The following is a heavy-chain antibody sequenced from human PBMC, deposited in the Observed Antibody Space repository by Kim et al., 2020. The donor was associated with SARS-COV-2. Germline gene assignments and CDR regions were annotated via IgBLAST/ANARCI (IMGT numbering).Heavy chain of an antibody. Sequence: SETLSLTCTVSGGSISSDDYYWSWIRQPPGKGLEWIGYIYYSGSTYYNPSLKSRITISVDTYKNQFSLKLSSVTAADTAVYYCARVVGDCSSTSCDDYYYYMDVWGKGTTVTVSS. V-gene: IGHV4-30-4*01. J-gene: IGHJ6*03. D-gene: IGHD2-2*01. CDR1: GGSISSDDYY. CDR3: ARVVGDCSSTSCDDYYYYMDV. CDR2: IYYSGST.